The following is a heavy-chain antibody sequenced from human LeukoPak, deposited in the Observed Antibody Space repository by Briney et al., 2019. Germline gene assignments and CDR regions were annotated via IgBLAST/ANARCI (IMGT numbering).Heavy chain of an antibody. CDR2: IYSTGST. Sequence: GGSLRLSCAASKFSVISNYMTWVRQAPGKGLEWVSVIYSTGSTYYADSVKGRFTISRDNAKNSLYLQMNSLRAEDTALYYCAKDIGRYSSSRSSFDYWGQGTLVTVSS. V-gene: IGHV3-53*05. CDR1: KFSVISNY. CDR3: AKDIGRYSSSRSSFDY. J-gene: IGHJ4*02. D-gene: IGHD6-13*01.